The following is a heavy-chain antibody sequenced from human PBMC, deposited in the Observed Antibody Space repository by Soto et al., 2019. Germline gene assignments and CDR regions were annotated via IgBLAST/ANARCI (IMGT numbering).Heavy chain of an antibody. CDR1: GFSLSTTGVG. CDR3: VQSRCGGDCLQSYSSHSYYGLDV. V-gene: IGHV2-5*02. CDR2: IYWDDDK. D-gene: IGHD2-21*01. Sequence: QITLKESGPTLVKPTQTLTLTCTFSGFSLSTTGVGVGWIRQPPGKALEWLALIYWDDDKRYNPSLKSRLTTTTATSKNPLVLTMTNMDPVDTATYYCVQSRCGGDCLQSYSSHSYYGLDVWGQGTTVTVSS. J-gene: IGHJ6*02.